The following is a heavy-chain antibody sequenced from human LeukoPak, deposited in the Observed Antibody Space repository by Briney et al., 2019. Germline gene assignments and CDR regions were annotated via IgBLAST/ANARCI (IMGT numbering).Heavy chain of an antibody. V-gene: IGHV3-74*01. CDR2: INTDGSST. D-gene: IGHD2-15*01. CDR3: AREGTGGSCYF. Sequence: PGGSLRLSCAASGFTFSSYWMHWVRQAPGKGLVWVSRINTDGSSTSYADSVKGRFTISRDNAKNTLYLQMNSLRAEDTAVYYCAREGTGGSCYFWGQGTLVTVSS. CDR1: GFTFSSYW. J-gene: IGHJ4*02.